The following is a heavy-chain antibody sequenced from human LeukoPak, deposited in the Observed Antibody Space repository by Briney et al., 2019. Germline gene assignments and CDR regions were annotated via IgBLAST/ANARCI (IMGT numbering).Heavy chain of an antibody. J-gene: IGHJ4*02. V-gene: IGHV3-13*01. CDR2: IGIRGDT. CDR1: GFTFIDYD. D-gene: IGHD6-19*01. CDR3: SSGGIQVSGIDEFDY. Sequence: GRSLRLSCAASGFTFIDYDMHSVRQVIGKGLEWVSAIGIRGDTHYSGSVKGRFTISRENAESSLYLQMNSLRAEDTAVYYCSSGGIQVSGIDEFDYWGQGTLVTVSS.